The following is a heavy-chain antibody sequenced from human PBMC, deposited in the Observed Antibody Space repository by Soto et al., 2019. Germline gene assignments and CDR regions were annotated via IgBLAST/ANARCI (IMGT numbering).Heavy chain of an antibody. J-gene: IGHJ4*02. CDR1: GGSISCGGYY. D-gene: IGHD3-3*01. CDR2: IYYSGST. Sequence: SETLSLTCTVSGGSISCGGYYWSWIRQHPGKGLEWIGYIYYSGSTYYNPSLKSRVTISVDTSKNQFSLKLSSVTAADTAVYYCARSVRRSGYLRPDYWGQGTLVTVSS. V-gene: IGHV4-31*02. CDR3: ARSVRRSGYLRPDY.